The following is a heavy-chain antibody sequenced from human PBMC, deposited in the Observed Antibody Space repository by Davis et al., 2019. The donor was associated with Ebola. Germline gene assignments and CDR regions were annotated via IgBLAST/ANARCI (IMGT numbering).Heavy chain of an antibody. CDR1: GYTFTSYG. Sequence: ASVKVSCKASGYTFTSYGISWVRQAPGQGLEWMGWISAYNGNTNYAQKLQGRVTMTTDTSTSTAYMELRSLRSDDTAVYYCARVAVLTHHSYYYGMDVWGQGTTVTVSS. V-gene: IGHV1-18*01. J-gene: IGHJ6*02. CDR3: ARVAVLTHHSYYYGMDV. CDR2: ISAYNGNT. D-gene: IGHD4/OR15-4a*01.